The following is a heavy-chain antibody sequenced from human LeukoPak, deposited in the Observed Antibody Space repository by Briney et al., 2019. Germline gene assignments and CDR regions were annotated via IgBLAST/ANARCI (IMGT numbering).Heavy chain of an antibody. CDR3: AKAAKMYDILTGFDY. V-gene: IGHV3-23*01. J-gene: IGHJ4*02. CDR2: ISNSGVST. D-gene: IGHD3-9*01. Sequence: KPGGSLRLSCAASGFTFTNFAMTWVRQAPGKGLEWVSAISNSGVSTYHADSVKGRFTISRDNSKNTLYLQMNSLRAEDTAVYYCAKAAKMYDILTGFDYWGQGTLVTVSS. CDR1: GFTFTNFA.